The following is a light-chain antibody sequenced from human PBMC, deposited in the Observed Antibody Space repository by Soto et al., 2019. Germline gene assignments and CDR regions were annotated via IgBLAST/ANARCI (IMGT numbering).Light chain of an antibody. V-gene: IGKV1-6*01. CDR1: QGIGND. CDR3: LQGNSYPLT. Sequence: AIQMTQSPSSLSASVGDRVTITCRASQGIGNDLGWYQQKPGKAPKVLIYGASSLQGGVPSRFSGSGSGTDFTLTISRLQAEDFATYYCLQGNSYPLTFGQGTKVEVK. J-gene: IGKJ1*01. CDR2: GAS.